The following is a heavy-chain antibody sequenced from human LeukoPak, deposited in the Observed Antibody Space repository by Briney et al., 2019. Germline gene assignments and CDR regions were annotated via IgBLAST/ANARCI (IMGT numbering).Heavy chain of an antibody. CDR1: GFTFRSYS. CDR2: ISSSSSYI. D-gene: IGHD5-18*01. CDR3: ASRIQLWSEYWGRFDY. V-gene: IGHV3-21*01. J-gene: IGHJ4*02. Sequence: GGSLRLSCAASGFTFRSYSMNWVRQAPGKGLEWVSSISSSSSYIYYADSVKGRFTISRDNAKNSLYLQMNSLRAEDTAVYYCASRIQLWSEYWGRFDYWGQGTLVTVSS.